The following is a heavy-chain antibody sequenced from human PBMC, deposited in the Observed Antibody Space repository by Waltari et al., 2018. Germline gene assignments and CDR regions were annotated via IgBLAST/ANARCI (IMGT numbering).Heavy chain of an antibody. D-gene: IGHD5-18*01. V-gene: IGHV1-3*01. CDR1: GYTFTNYA. CDR3: ARDSSGYNYGYGY. Sequence: QVQLVQSGAAVKEPGASVRVSCKASGYTFTNYAIHWVRQAPGQRPEWMGWINAGNGNTKYSQQFQGRVTIIRDTSASTAYMELHSLRSADTAVYYCARDSSGYNYGYGYWGQGTLVTVSS. CDR2: INAGNGNT. J-gene: IGHJ4*02.